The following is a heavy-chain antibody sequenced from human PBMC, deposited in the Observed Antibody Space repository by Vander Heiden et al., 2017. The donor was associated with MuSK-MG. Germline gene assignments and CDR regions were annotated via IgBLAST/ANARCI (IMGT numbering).Heavy chain of an antibody. J-gene: IGHJ4*02. CDR1: GGTFSSSA. Sequence: QVQLVQSGAEVKKPGSSVKVSCKASGGTFSSSAIRWVRQAPGQGLEGMGGIIPIFGTANYAQKFQGRVTITADESTSTAYMELSSLRSEDTAVYYCARGHQSLYCSGGSCYFDYWGQGTLVTVSS. CDR2: IIPIFGTA. V-gene: IGHV1-69*01. D-gene: IGHD2-15*01. CDR3: ARGHQSLYCSGGSCYFDY.